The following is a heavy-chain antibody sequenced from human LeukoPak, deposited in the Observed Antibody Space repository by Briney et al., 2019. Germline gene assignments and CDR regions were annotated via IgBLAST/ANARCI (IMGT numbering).Heavy chain of an antibody. CDR2: IRYDGSNK. D-gene: IGHD2-2*01. CDR3: AKVTLDQLKWFDP. Sequence: GGSLRLSCAASGFTFSSYGMHWVRQAPGKGLEWVAFIRYDGSNKYYADSVKGRFTISRDNSKHTLFLQMNSLRAEDTAVYCSAKVTLDQLKWFDPWGQGTLVTVSS. J-gene: IGHJ5*02. CDR1: GFTFSSYG. V-gene: IGHV3-30*02.